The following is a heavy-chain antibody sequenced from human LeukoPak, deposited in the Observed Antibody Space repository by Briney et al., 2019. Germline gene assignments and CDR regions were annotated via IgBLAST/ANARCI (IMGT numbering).Heavy chain of an antibody. CDR1: GYTFTSYA. CDR2: INAGNGNT. D-gene: IGHD1-26*01. CDR3: ARDKASWDYYFDY. Sequence: ASVKVSCKASGYTFTSYAMHWVRQAPGQRLEWVGWINAGNGNTKYSQKFQGRVTITRDTSASTAYMELSSLRSEDTAVYYCARDKASWDYYFDYWGQGTLVTVSS. J-gene: IGHJ4*02. V-gene: IGHV1-3*01.